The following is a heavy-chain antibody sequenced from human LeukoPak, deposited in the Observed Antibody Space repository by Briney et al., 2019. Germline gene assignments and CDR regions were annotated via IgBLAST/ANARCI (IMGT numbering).Heavy chain of an antibody. D-gene: IGHD2-15*01. J-gene: IGHJ4*02. CDR2: IRYDGSNK. CDR1: GFTFSSYG. V-gene: IGHV3-30*02. CDR3: ARVSSGLHYFDY. Sequence: PGGSLRLSCAASGFTFSSYGMHWVRQAPGKGLEWVAFIRYDGSNKYYADSVKGRFAISRDNSKNTLYLQMNSLRAEDTAVYYCARVSSGLHYFDYWGQGTLVTVSS.